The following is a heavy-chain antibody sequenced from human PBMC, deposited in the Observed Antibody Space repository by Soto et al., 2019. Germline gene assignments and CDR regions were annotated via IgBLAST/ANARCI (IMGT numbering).Heavy chain of an antibody. CDR1: GGSISSGGYY. V-gene: IGHV4-31*03. CDR2: IYYSGST. CDR3: ARGLNLSYGMDV. Sequence: QVQLQESGPGLVKPSQTLSLTCTVSGGSISSGGYYWSWIRQHPGKGLEWIGYIYYSGSTYYNPSLKGRVTMSVDTSKNPFSLKLSSVTAADTAVYYCARGLNLSYGMDVWGQGTTVTVSS. J-gene: IGHJ6*02. D-gene: IGHD3-9*01.